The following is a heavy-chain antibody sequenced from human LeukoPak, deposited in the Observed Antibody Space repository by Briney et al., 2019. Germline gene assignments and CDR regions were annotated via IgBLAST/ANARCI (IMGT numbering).Heavy chain of an antibody. V-gene: IGHV4-59*01. CDR1: GGSYSSYY. J-gene: IGHJ2*01. D-gene: IGHD7-27*01. Sequence: ASETLSLTCTVSGGSYSSYYWSWIRQPPGKGLEWIGYIYYSASTTYNPSLKSRVTISVDRSKSQFSLNLSSMTAADTAVYYCARTEYWGSSWYFDLWGRGTLVTVSS. CDR2: IYYSAST. CDR3: ARTEYWGSSWYFDL.